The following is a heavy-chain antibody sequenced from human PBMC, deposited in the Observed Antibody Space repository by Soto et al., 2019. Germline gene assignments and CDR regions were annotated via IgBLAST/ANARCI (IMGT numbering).Heavy chain of an antibody. V-gene: IGHV1-69*02. CDR1: GGTFSSYT. J-gene: IGHJ5*02. D-gene: IGHD6-19*01. Sequence: QVQLVQSGAEVKKPGSSVKVSCKASGGTFSSYTISWVRQAPGQGLEWMGRIIPILGIANYAQKFQGRVTITADKSTSTAYMELSSLRSEDTAVYYCATSIAVAGRRSDPWGQGTLVTVSS. CDR2: IIPILGIA. CDR3: ATSIAVAGRRSDP.